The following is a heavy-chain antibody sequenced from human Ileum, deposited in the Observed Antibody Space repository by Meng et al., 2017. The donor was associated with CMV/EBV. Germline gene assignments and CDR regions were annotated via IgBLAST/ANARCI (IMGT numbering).Heavy chain of an antibody. V-gene: IGHV3-21*01. D-gene: IGHD3-10*01. CDR2: ITSNSAYL. Sequence: GESLKISCAASGFTFSDYNMNWVRQAPGKGLEWVSSITSNSAYLYYADSLEGRFAISRDNAKNTLFLIMGNLRAEDTAVYYCARVFRYYDSGSYHHSMDVWGQWTTVTVSS. J-gene: IGHJ6*02. CDR3: ARVFRYYDSGSYHHSMDV. CDR1: GFTFSDYN.